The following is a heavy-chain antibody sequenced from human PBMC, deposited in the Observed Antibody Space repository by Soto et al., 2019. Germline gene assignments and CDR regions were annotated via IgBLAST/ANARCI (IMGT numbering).Heavy chain of an antibody. D-gene: IGHD5-12*01. CDR1: GYSFTSYW. V-gene: IGHV5-51*01. Sequence: GESLKISCKGSGYSFTSYWIGWVRQMPGKGLEWMGIIYPGDSDTRYSPSFQGQVTISADKSISTAYLQWSSLKASDTAMYYCARLRKEMATIIYYYYGMDVWGQGTTVTVSS. J-gene: IGHJ6*02. CDR2: IYPGDSDT. CDR3: ARLRKEMATIIYYYYGMDV.